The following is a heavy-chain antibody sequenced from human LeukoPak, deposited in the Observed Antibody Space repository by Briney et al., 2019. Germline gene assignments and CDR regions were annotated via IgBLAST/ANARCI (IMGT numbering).Heavy chain of an antibody. J-gene: IGHJ4*02. CDR2: INPSGGST. CDR1: GYTFTDYY. CDR3: ATAYHYYDFWSGYSHDY. V-gene: IGHV1-46*01. Sequence: GASVKVSCKASGYTFTDYYMHWVRQAPGQGLERMGIINPSGGSTSCAQKFQGRVTMTRDTSTSTVYMELSSLRSEDTAVYYCATAYHYYDFWSGYSHDYWGQGTLVTVSS. D-gene: IGHD3-3*01.